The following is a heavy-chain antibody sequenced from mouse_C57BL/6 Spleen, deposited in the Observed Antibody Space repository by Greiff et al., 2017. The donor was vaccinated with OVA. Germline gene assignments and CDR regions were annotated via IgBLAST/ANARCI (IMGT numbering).Heavy chain of an antibody. CDR1: GYTFTSYW. V-gene: IGHV1-50*01. D-gene: IGHD2-12*01. CDR3: ARRKGFYDGYYFDD. CDR2: IDPSDSYT. Sequence: VQLQQPGAELVKPGASVKLSCKASGYTFTSYWMQWVKQRPGQGLEWIGEIDPSDSYTNYNQKFKGKATLTVDTSSSTAYMQLSSLTSEDSAVYYCARRKGFYDGYYFDDWGQGTTLTVSS. J-gene: IGHJ2*01.